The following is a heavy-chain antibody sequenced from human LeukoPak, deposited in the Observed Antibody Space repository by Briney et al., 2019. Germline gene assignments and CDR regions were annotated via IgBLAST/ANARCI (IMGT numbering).Heavy chain of an antibody. D-gene: IGHD2-15*01. V-gene: IGHV3-7*01. CDR3: ASSRVVVVAAIDY. J-gene: IGHJ4*02. Sequence: PGGSLRLSCAASGFTFNNYWMSWVRQVRQAPGKGLEWVANIKQDGGEKYYVDSVKGRFTISRDNAKNSLYLQMNSLRAEDTAVYYCASSRVVVVAAIDYWGQGTLVTVSS. CDR2: IKQDGGEK. CDR1: GFTFNNYW.